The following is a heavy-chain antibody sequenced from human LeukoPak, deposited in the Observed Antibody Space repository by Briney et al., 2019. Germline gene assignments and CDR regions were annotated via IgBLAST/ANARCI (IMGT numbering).Heavy chain of an antibody. V-gene: IGHV1-69*04. CDR1: GGTFSSYA. D-gene: IGHD4-17*01. CDR3: ARADYGDYLDY. Sequence: GASVKVSCKASGGTFSSYAISWVRQAPGQGLEWMGRIIPILGIANYAQKFQGRVTITVDKSTSTAYMELSSLRSEDTAVYYCARADYGDYLDYWGQGTLVTVSS. CDR2: IIPILGIA. J-gene: IGHJ4*02.